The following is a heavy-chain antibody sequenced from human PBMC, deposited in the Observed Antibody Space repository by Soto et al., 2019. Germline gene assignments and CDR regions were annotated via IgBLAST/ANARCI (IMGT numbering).Heavy chain of an antibody. CDR3: AKDINGDYTILSGLNI. CDR2: ISWNSGSI. D-gene: IGHD4-17*01. J-gene: IGHJ3*02. CDR1: GFTFDDYA. Sequence: EVQLVESGGGLVQPGRSLRLSCAASGFTFDDYAMHWVRQAPGKGLEWVSGISWNSGSIGYAASVKGRFTISRDNAQNSLYLQMNSLRAEDTALSYCAKDINGDYTILSGLNIWGQGTMVTVSS. V-gene: IGHV3-9*01.